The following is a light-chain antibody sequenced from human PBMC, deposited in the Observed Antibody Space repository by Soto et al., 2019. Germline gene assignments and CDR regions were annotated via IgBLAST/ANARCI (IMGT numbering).Light chain of an antibody. V-gene: IGKV1-5*03. J-gene: IGKJ1*01. CDR1: QSISSW. CDR3: QQYNSYSWK. CDR2: KAS. Sequence: DIQMTQSPSTLSASVGERVPITCLASQSISSWLAWYQQKPGKAPKLLIYKASSLESGVPSRFSGSGSGTEFTLTISSLQPDDFATYYCQQYNSYSWKCGQGTKVDIK.